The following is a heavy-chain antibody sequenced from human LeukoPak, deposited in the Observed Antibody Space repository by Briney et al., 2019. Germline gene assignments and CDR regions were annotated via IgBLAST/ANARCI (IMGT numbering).Heavy chain of an antibody. CDR2: IYHSGST. CDR1: GGSISSSNW. CDR3: ARDVRYYDSSGYSNWFDP. D-gene: IGHD3-22*01. V-gene: IGHV4-4*02. J-gene: IGHJ5*02. Sequence: PSGTLSLTCAVSGGSISSSNWWSWVRQPPGKGLEWIGEIYHSGSTNYNPSLKSRVTISVDKSKNQFSLKLSSVTAADTAVYYCARDVRYYDSSGYSNWFDPWGQGTLVTVSS.